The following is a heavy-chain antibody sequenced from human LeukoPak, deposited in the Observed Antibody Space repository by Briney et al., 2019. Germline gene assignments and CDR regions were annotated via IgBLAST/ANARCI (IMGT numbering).Heavy chain of an antibody. Sequence: PSETLSLTCAVYGGSFSGYYWSWIRQPPGKGLEWIGEINHSGSTYYNPSLKSRVTISVDTSKNQFSLKLSSVTAADTAVYYCARGLHRAGGVVVFDPWGQGTLVTVSS. D-gene: IGHD3-22*01. CDR2: INHSGST. V-gene: IGHV4-34*09. J-gene: IGHJ5*02. CDR1: GGSFSGYY. CDR3: ARGLHRAGGVVVFDP.